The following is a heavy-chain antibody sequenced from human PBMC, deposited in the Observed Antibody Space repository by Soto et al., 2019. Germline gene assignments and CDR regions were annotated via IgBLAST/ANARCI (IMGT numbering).Heavy chain of an antibody. CDR3: ARRTMVRGAPSWFDP. CDR2: IYYSGST. Sequence: QVQLQESGPGLVKPSETLSLTCTVSGGSVSSGSYYWSWIRQPPGKGLEWIGYIYYSGSTNYNPPLKSRVTISVDTSKNQVSLKLSSVTAADTAVYYCARRTMVRGAPSWFDPWGQGTLVTVSS. J-gene: IGHJ5*02. V-gene: IGHV4-61*01. D-gene: IGHD3-10*01. CDR1: GGSVSSGSYY.